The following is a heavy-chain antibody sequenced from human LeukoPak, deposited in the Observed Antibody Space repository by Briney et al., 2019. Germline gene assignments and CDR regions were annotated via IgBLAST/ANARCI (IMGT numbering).Heavy chain of an antibody. V-gene: IGHV4-61*02. CDR1: GGSITSSNDF. CDR3: ARGYPFDY. CDR2: FCTGETT. D-gene: IGHD1-14*01. J-gene: IGHJ4*02. Sequence: PSETLSLTCAVSGGSITSSNDFWTWIRQPAGKGLEWIGRFCTGETTIYNPSLKSRVTISVDTSNKQFSLNLRSVTAADTAVYYCARGYPFDYWGQGILVTVPS.